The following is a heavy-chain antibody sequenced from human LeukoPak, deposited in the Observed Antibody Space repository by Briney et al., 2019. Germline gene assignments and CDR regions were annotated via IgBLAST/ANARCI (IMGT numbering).Heavy chain of an antibody. D-gene: IGHD3-3*01. CDR1: GFTFSSYT. CDR2: ISTSSSTI. V-gene: IGHV3-48*01. CDR3: ARGYDFWSGFDY. J-gene: IGHJ4*02. Sequence: PGGSLRLSCAASGFTFSSYTMSWVRQAPGKGLGWVSYISTSSSTIYYADSVKGRFTISRDNAKNSLYLQLNSLRAEDTAVYYCARGYDFWSGFDYWGQGTLVTVSS.